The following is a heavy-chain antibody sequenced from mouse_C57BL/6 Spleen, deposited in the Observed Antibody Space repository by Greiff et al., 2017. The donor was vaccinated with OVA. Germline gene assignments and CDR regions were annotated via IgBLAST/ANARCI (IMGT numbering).Heavy chain of an antibody. CDR1: GYAFSSSW. V-gene: IGHV1-82*01. D-gene: IGHD2-2*01. CDR3: ARYGYDDCAMDY. CDR2: IYPGDGDT. J-gene: IGHJ4*01. Sequence: QVQLKESGPELVKPGASVKISCKASGYAFSSSWMNWVKQRPGKGLEWIGRIYPGDGDTNYNGKFKGKATLTADKSSSTAYMQLSSLTSEDSAVYFCARYGYDDCAMDYWGQGTSVTVSS.